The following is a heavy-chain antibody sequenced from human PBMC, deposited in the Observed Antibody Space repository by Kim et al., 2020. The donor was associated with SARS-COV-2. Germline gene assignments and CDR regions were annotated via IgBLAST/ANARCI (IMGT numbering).Heavy chain of an antibody. Sequence: SETLSLTCTVSGGSISSSSYYWGWIRQPPGKGLEWIGSIYYSGSTYYNPSLKSRVTISVDTSKNQFSLKLSSVTAADTAVYYCAGQDCGGDCYEVDPWGQGTLVTVSS. J-gene: IGHJ5*02. V-gene: IGHV4-39*01. D-gene: IGHD2-21*02. CDR2: IYYSGST. CDR3: AGQDCGGDCYEVDP. CDR1: GGSISSSSYY.